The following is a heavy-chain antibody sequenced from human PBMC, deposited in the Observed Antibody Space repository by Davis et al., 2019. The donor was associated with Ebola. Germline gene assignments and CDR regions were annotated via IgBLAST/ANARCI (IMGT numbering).Heavy chain of an antibody. D-gene: IGHD3-22*01. J-gene: IGHJ4*02. CDR2: FDPEDGET. V-gene: IGHV1-24*01. CDR1: GYTLTELS. Sequence: ASVKVSCKVSGYTLTELSMHWVRQAPGKGLEWMGGFDPEDGETIYAQKFQGRVTITADESTSTAYMELSSLRSEDTAVYYCARLTYDSSGYQSDYWGQGTLVTVSS. CDR3: ARLTYDSSGYQSDY.